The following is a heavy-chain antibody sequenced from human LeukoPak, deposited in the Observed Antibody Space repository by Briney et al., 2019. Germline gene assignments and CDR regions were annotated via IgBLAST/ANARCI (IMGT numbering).Heavy chain of an antibody. Sequence: GGSLRLSCAASGFTFSSYAMHWVRQAPGKGLEWVAVISYDGSNKYYADSVKGRFTISRDNSKNTLYLQMNSLRAEDTAVYYCARDPANYDILTGYYKPVPYWGQGTLVTVSS. V-gene: IGHV3-30-3*01. CDR3: ARDPANYDILTGYYKPVPY. D-gene: IGHD3-9*01. J-gene: IGHJ4*02. CDR1: GFTFSSYA. CDR2: ISYDGSNK.